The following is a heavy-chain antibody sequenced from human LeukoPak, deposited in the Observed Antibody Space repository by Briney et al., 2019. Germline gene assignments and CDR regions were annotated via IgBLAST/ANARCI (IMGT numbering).Heavy chain of an antibody. CDR2: IKEDGSEK. Sequence: GGSLRLSCAASGFTFSTYWVSWVRQAPGKVLEWVANIKEDGSEKYYVDSVRGRFTISRDNAKNSQYLQMNSLRAEDTAVYYCARLPLTARRHFDYWGQGTLVTVSS. CDR3: ARLPLTARRHFDY. D-gene: IGHD5-18*01. V-gene: IGHV3-7*05. CDR1: GFTFSTYW. J-gene: IGHJ4*02.